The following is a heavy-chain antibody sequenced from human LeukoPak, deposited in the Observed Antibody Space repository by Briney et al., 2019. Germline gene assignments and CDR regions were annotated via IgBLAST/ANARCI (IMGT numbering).Heavy chain of an antibody. D-gene: IGHD5-12*01. V-gene: IGHV3-30*18. Sequence: GGSLRLSCAASGFTFSSYGMHWVRQAPGKGLEWVAVIPYDGSNKYYADSVKGRFTISRDNSKNALYLQMNSLRAEDTAVYYCAKGYSGYDGFDYWGQGTLVTVSS. J-gene: IGHJ4*02. CDR2: IPYDGSNK. CDR1: GFTFSSYG. CDR3: AKGYSGYDGFDY.